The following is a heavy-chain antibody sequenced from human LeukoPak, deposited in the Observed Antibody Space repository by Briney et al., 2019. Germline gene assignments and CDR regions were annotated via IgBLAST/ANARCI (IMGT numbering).Heavy chain of an antibody. Sequence: ASVKVSCKASGHTFTGYYMHWVRQAPGQGLEWMGRINPNSGGTNYAQKFQGRVTMTRDTSISTAYMELSRLRSDDTAVYYCARDLQYTYYYDSSGPAAFDIWGQGTMVTVSS. CDR3: ARDLQYTYYYDSSGPAAFDI. CDR2: INPNSGGT. V-gene: IGHV1-2*06. CDR1: GHTFTGYY. D-gene: IGHD3-22*01. J-gene: IGHJ3*02.